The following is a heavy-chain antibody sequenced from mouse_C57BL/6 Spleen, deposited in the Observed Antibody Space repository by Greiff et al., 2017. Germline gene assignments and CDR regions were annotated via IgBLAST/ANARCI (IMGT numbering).Heavy chain of an antibody. CDR1: GYTFTNYW. D-gene: IGHD3-2*02. J-gene: IGHJ4*01. Sequence: VQLQQSGAELVKPGASVKLSCKASGYTFTNYWMHWVKQRPGQGLEWIGIIHPNSGSTNYNEKFKSKATLTVDKSSSTAYMQRSSLTSEDSAVYYCARQLRLRDYYALDDWGQGTSVTVSS. CDR2: IHPNSGST. CDR3: ARQLRLRDYYALDD. V-gene: IGHV1-64*01.